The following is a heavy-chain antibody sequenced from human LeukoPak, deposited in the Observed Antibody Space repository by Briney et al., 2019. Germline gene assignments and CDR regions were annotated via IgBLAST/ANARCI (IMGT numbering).Heavy chain of an antibody. V-gene: IGHV3-23*01. CDR3: AKLRVGSGSGSIDY. CDR2: ISGSGTNT. Sequence: PGGSLRLSCAASGFTFSSYVMSWVRQAPGKGLEWVSSISGSGTNTYYTDFVKARFTISRDNSKNALYLQMNSLRAEDTAVYYCAKLRVGSGSGSIDYWGQGTLVTVSS. D-gene: IGHD3-10*01. J-gene: IGHJ4*02. CDR1: GFTFSSYV.